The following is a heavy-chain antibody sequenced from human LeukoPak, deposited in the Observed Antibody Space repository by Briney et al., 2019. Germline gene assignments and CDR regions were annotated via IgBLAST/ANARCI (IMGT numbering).Heavy chain of an antibody. CDR2: IYYSGSS. CDR1: GGSISSYY. Sequence: SETLSLTCTVSGGSISSYYWSWIRQPPGKGLEWVWYIYYSGSSNYNPSLKSRVTTLVDTSKNQSSMKLISVTAANTAVYYCARESCSGGSCYSDYWGQGTLVTVSS. V-gene: IGHV4-59*01. J-gene: IGHJ4*02. D-gene: IGHD2-15*01. CDR3: ARESCSGGSCYSDY.